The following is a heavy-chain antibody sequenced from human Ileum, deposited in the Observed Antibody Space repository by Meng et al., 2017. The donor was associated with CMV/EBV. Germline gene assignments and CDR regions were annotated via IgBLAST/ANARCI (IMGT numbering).Heavy chain of an antibody. J-gene: IGHJ4*02. CDR2: IYYSGST. V-gene: IGHV4-59*01. Sequence: SETLSPTCTVSGGSISSYYWSWIRQPPGKGLEWIGYIYYSGSTNYNPSLKSRVTISVDTSKNQFSLKLGSVTAADTAVYYCAKDPASYIATLGTTFDSWGQGALVTVSS. D-gene: IGHD6-13*01. CDR1: GGSISSYY. CDR3: AKDPASYIATLGTTFDS.